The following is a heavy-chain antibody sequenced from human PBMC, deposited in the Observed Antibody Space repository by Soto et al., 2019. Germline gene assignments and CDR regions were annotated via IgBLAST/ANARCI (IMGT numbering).Heavy chain of an antibody. CDR2: INPDGSDR. D-gene: IGHD6-19*01. V-gene: IGHV3-7*01. CDR1: EFTFGSYW. Sequence: EVQLVESGGGLVQPGGSLRLSCVASEFTFGSYWMNWVRQAPGKGLEWIANINPDGSDRNYVDSVKGRFTISRDNAKNSLYLQMNSLRVEDTAVYYCAMVRDQWLIDYWGQGTLVTVSS. J-gene: IGHJ4*02. CDR3: AMVRDQWLIDY.